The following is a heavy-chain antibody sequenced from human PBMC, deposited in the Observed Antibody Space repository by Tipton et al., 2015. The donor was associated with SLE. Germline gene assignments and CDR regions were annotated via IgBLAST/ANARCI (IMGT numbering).Heavy chain of an antibody. CDR1: GGSISTGSYY. CDR3: ARLAYWGSSDWSPMIRFLDP. Sequence: TLSLTCTVSGGSISTGSYYWGWIRQPPGKGLEWIGSIYYSGTTYYNPSLKSRLAISINKSTNQFSLRLNSVTAADTAVYYCARLAYWGSSDWSPMIRFLDPWGQGTLVTVYS. J-gene: IGHJ5*02. D-gene: IGHD6-13*01. V-gene: IGHV4-39*07. CDR2: IYYSGTT.